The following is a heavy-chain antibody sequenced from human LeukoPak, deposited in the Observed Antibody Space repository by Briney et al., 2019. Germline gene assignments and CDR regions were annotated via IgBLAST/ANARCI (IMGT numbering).Heavy chain of an antibody. J-gene: IGHJ2*01. D-gene: IGHD3-10*01. CDR2: IYDSGST. Sequence: PSETLSLTCSVSGGSMTNLYWTWIRQPPGKGLEWIGDIYDSGSTRYNTSLESRVTISVDTSKNQFSLKLSSVTAADTAVYYCARGLRSITMVRGVPRYWYFDLWGRGTLVTVSS. V-gene: IGHV4-59*01. CDR1: GGSMTNLY. CDR3: ARGLRSITMVRGVPRYWYFDL.